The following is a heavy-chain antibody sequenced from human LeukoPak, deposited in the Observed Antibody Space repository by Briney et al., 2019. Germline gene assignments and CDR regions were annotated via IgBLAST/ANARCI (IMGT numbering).Heavy chain of an antibody. CDR1: GFIFDTYR. CDR2: ISASGSYI. Sequence: GGSLRLSCAASGFIFDTYRMNWVRQAPGKGLEWVSSISASGSYIYYADSLKGRFTMSRDNTKNSLYLQMNSLRAEDTAVYYCARRGPPYYSSGWYGYWGQGTLVTVSS. CDR3: ARRGPPYYSSGWYGY. D-gene: IGHD6-19*01. V-gene: IGHV3-21*01. J-gene: IGHJ4*02.